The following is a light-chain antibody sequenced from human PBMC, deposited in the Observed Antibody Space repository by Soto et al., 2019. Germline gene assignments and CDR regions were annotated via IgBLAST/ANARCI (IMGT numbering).Light chain of an antibody. Sequence: DIQITHPPSTLPGSERDRFTITFRASQSISSWLAWYQQKPGKAPKLLIYKASSLESGVPSRFSGSGSGTDFTLTISSLQPEDFATYYCQQANSFPLTFGGGTKVDIK. CDR3: QQANSFPLT. J-gene: IGKJ4*01. CDR2: KAS. CDR1: QSISSW. V-gene: IGKV1-5*03.